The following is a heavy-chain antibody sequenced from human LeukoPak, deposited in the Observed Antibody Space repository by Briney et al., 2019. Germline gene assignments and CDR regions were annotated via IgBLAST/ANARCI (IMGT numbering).Heavy chain of an antibody. Sequence: SETLSLTCTVSGGSISSYYWSWIRQPPGKGLEWIGYIYYSGSTNYNPSLKSRVTISVDTSKNQFSLKLSSVTAADTAVYYCARDNYYGSGSYNDGMDVWGQGTTVTVSS. CDR2: IYYSGST. J-gene: IGHJ6*02. D-gene: IGHD3-10*01. CDR3: ARDNYYGSGSYNDGMDV. V-gene: IGHV4-59*01. CDR1: GGSISSYY.